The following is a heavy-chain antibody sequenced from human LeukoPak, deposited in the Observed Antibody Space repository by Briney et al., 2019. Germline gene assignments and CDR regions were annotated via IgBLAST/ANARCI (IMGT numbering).Heavy chain of an antibody. CDR2: IKSKADGETT. J-gene: IGHJ4*02. V-gene: IGHV3-15*01. D-gene: IGHD3-9*01. CDR3: STLTSRYLPDS. CDR1: GFTVSSNY. Sequence: GGSLRLSCAASGFTVSSNYMSWVRQAPGKGLEWVGRIKSKADGETTDYAAPVKGRFTFSRDDSKNMLYLQMNGLKSEDTAVYYCSTLTSRYLPDSWGQGTLVTVSS.